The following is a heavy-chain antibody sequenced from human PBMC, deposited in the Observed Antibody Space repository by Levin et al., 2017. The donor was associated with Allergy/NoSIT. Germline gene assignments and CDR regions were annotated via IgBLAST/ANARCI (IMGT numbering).Heavy chain of an antibody. CDR1: GGSISSSSYY. Sequence: PSETLSLTCTVSGGSISSSSYYWGWIRQPPGKGLEWIGSVYYSGSTYYNPSLKSRLTISVDTSKNQFSVKLSSVTAADTAVYYCGRRGSSSWLGGSFDYWGQGTLVTVSS. J-gene: IGHJ4*02. D-gene: IGHD6-13*01. CDR3: GRRGSSSWLGGSFDY. V-gene: IGHV4-39*01. CDR2: VYYSGST.